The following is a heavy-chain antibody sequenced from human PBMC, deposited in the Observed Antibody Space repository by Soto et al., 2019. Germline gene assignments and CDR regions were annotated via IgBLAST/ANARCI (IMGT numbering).Heavy chain of an antibody. CDR2: ISGSGGST. CDR3: AKVSDYVWGGDAFDT. Sequence: PGGSLRLSCAASGFTFSSYAMSWVRQAPGKGLEWVSAISGSGGSTYYADSVKGRFTISRDNSKNTLYLQMNSLRAEDTAVYYCAKVSDYVWGGDAFDTWGQGTMVTVSS. D-gene: IGHD3-16*01. CDR1: GFTFSSYA. V-gene: IGHV3-23*01. J-gene: IGHJ3*02.